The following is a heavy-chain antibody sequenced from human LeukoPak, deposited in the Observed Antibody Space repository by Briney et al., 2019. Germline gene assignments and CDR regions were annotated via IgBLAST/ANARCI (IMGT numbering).Heavy chain of an antibody. CDR3: ANRSLGYCSSTSCYEGGWFDP. D-gene: IGHD2-2*01. CDR2: ISGSGGST. Sequence: PGGSLRLSCAASGFTFSSYAMGWVRQAPGKGLEWVSAISGSGGSTYYADSVKGRFTISRDNSKNTLYLQMNSLRAEDTAIYYCANRSLGYCSSTSCYEGGWFDPWGQGTLVTVSS. V-gene: IGHV3-23*01. CDR1: GFTFSSYA. J-gene: IGHJ5*02.